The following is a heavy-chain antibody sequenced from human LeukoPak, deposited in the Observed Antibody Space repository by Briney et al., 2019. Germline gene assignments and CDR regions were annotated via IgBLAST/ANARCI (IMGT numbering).Heavy chain of an antibody. Sequence: GGSLRLSCAASGITFSNYAMSWVRQAPGKGLEWVSTISNSDFSTYYADSVKGRFTISRDNSKNTLYLQMNSLRAEDTAVYYCAKEHMVRGALRFDPWGQGTLVTVSS. V-gene: IGHV3-23*01. CDR1: GITFSNYA. D-gene: IGHD3-10*01. CDR3: AKEHMVRGALRFDP. J-gene: IGHJ5*02. CDR2: ISNSDFST.